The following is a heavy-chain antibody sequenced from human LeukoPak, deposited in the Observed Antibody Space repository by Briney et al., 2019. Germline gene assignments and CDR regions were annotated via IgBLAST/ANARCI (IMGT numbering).Heavy chain of an antibody. CDR3: AKASGSYFERSYFDY. J-gene: IGHJ4*02. Sequence: PGGSLTLSCAASGFTFSSYAMSWVRQAPGKGLEWVSAISGSGGSTYYADSVKGRFTISRDNSKNTLYLQMNSLRAEDAAVYYCAKASGSYFERSYFDYWGQGTLVTVSS. V-gene: IGHV3-23*01. D-gene: IGHD1-26*01. CDR2: ISGSGGST. CDR1: GFTFSSYA.